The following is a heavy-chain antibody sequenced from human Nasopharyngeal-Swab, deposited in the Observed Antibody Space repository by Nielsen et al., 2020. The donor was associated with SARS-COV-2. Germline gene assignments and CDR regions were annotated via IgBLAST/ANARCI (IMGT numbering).Heavy chain of an antibody. V-gene: IGHV3-21*01. Sequence: GGSLRLSCAASGFTFSSYSMNWVRQAPGKGLEWVSSISSSSSYIYYADSVKGRFTISRDNAKNSLYLQMNSLRAEDTAVYYCARDSDYGDYDYAFDIWGQGTMATVSS. D-gene: IGHD4-17*01. CDR2: ISSSSSYI. J-gene: IGHJ3*02. CDR3: ARDSDYGDYDYAFDI. CDR1: GFTFSSYS.